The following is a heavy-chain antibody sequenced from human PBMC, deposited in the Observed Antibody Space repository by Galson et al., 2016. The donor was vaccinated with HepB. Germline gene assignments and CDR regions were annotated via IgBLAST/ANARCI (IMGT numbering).Heavy chain of an antibody. D-gene: IGHD3-16*01. Sequence: TLSLTCTVSGGSTSGGGYYWNWVRQHPGKGLEWIGYIYYSGNTNYNPSLRSRVSISLDTSKNQFSLRLSSVTAADTAVYYCTTLGSDSLYYYYAMDVWGKGTTVTVSS. CDR1: GGSTSGGGYY. CDR2: IYYSGNT. J-gene: IGHJ6*04. V-gene: IGHV4-31*03. CDR3: TTLGSDSLYYYYAMDV.